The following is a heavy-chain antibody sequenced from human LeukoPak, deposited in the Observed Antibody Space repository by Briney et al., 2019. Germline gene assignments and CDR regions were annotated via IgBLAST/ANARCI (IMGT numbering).Heavy chain of an antibody. J-gene: IGHJ4*02. V-gene: IGHV6-1*01. CDR3: ARESSGFDY. CDR2: TYYRSKWYF. CDR1: GDSVSSNSAA. D-gene: IGHD6-19*01. Sequence: SQTLSLTCTISGDSVSSNSAAWTWIRQSPSRGLEWLGRTYYRSKWYFGYAVSVKSRITINSDTSKNQFSLQLNSVTPDDTALYYCARESSGFDYWGQETLVTVSS.